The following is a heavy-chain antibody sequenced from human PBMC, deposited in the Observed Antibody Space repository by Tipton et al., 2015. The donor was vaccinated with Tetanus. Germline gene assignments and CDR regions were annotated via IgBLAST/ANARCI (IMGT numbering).Heavy chain of an antibody. CDR1: GFTFSGHG. V-gene: IGHV3-30*03. CDR2: ISHDGSDK. J-gene: IGHJ6*02. CDR3: VTVNFPNYYHYGMDV. D-gene: IGHD1-1*01. Sequence: SLRLSCAASGFTFSGHGMHWVRQAPGKGLEWVAVISHDGSDKYYAESVKGRFTISRDNSKNTLYLQMNSLRAEDTAMYYCVTVNFPNYYHYGMDVWGQGTTVTVSS.